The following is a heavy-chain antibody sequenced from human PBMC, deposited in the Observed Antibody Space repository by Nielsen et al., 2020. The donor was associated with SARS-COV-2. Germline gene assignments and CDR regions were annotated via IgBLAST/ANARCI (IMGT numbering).Heavy chain of an antibody. CDR1: GGTFTNYA. V-gene: IGHV1-69*04. J-gene: IGHJ4*02. CDR2: IIPILGIA. D-gene: IGHD6-19*01. CDR3: ARSLAISSGWYYDY. Sequence: SVKVSCKASGGTFTNYAFSWMRQAPGQGLEWMGRIIPILGIATYAQKFQGRVTITADKSTSTASMEATSLISEDTAVYYCARSLAISSGWYYDYWGQGTLVTVSS.